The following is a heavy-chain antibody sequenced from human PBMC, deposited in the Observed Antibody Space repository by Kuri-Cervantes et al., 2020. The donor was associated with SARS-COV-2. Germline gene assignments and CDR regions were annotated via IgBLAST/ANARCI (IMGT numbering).Heavy chain of an antibody. CDR1: GFTFSSYW. D-gene: IGHD2-2*01. CDR2: IYSGGST. V-gene: IGHV3-53*01. CDR3: ARGLDCSSTSCYLGFDY. J-gene: IGHJ4*02. Sequence: GGSLRLSCAASGFTFSSYWMHWVRQAPGKGLEWVSVIYSGGSTYYADSVKGRFTISRDNSKNTLYLQMNSLRAEDTAVYYCARGLDCSSTSCYLGFDYWGQGTLVTVSS.